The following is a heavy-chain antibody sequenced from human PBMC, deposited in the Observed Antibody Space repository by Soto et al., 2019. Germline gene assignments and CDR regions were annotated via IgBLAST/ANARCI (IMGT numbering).Heavy chain of an antibody. Sequence: ASVKVSCKASGYTFTGYAMHWVRQAPGQRLEWMGWINAGNGNTKYSQKFQGRVTTTRDTSASTAYMELSSLRSEDTAVYYCARDPGYCSSTSCYTDAFDIWGQGTMVTVSS. D-gene: IGHD2-2*02. J-gene: IGHJ3*02. CDR2: INAGNGNT. CDR1: GYTFTGYA. CDR3: ARDPGYCSSTSCYTDAFDI. V-gene: IGHV1-3*01.